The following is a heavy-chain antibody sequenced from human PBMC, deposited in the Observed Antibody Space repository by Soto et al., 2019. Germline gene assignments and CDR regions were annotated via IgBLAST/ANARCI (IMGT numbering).Heavy chain of an antibody. CDR2: ISYDGSNK. D-gene: IGHD2-15*01. J-gene: IGHJ6*02. CDR1: GFTFSSYG. CDR3: AKDRLVGYCSGGSCYYYGMNV. V-gene: IGHV3-30*18. Sequence: GGSLRLSCAASGFTFSSYGMHWVRQAPGKGLERVAVISYDGSNKYYADSVKGRFTISRDNSKNTLYLQMNSLRAEDTAVYYCAKDRLVGYCSGGSCYYYGMNVWGQGTTVTVSS.